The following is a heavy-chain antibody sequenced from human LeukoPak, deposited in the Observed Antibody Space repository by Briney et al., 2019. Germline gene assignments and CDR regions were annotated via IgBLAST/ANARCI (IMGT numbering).Heavy chain of an antibody. CDR1: GFTFSSYS. Sequence: GGSLRLSCAASGFTFSSYSMNWVRQAPGKGLEWVSSISSSSSYIYYADSVKGRFTISRDNAKNSLYLQMNSLRAEDTAVYYCARDEAVGWLPNWFDPWGQGTLVTVSS. CDR2: ISSSSSYI. CDR3: ARDEAVGWLPNWFDP. V-gene: IGHV3-21*01. J-gene: IGHJ5*02. D-gene: IGHD6-19*01.